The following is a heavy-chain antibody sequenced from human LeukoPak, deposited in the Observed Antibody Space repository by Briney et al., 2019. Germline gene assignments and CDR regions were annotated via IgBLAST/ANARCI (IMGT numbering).Heavy chain of an antibody. J-gene: IGHJ4*02. CDR2: IGNSGGDT. CDR3: AKGGNYAPLDS. V-gene: IGHV3-23*01. CDR1: RFTFGRSA. Sequence: GGSLRLSCAASRFTFGRSAMTWVRQAPGKGLEWVSAIGNSGGDTIYTDSVKGRFTISRDNSKNTLYLQMNSLRAEDSAVYYCAKGGNYAPLDSWGQGTLVTVSS. D-gene: IGHD1-7*01.